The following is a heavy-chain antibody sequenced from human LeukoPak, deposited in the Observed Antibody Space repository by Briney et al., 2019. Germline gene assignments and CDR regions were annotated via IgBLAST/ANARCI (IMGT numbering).Heavy chain of an antibody. V-gene: IGHV3-23*01. J-gene: IGHJ4*02. CDR1: GFTFSDYY. Sequence: PGGSLRLSCAASGFTFSDYYMSWIRQAPGKGLEWVSAISGSGGSTYYADSVKGRFTISRDNSKNTLYLQMNSLRAEDTAVYYCAKLGYTDPRALTYWGQGTLVTVSS. D-gene: IGHD3-9*01. CDR2: ISGSGGST. CDR3: AKLGYTDPRALTY.